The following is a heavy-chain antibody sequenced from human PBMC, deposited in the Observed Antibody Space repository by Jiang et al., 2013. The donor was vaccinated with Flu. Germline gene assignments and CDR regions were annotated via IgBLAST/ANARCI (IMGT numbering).Heavy chain of an antibody. CDR3: ARDSSVLRFLEWLLSRDYYYYYYGMDV. V-gene: IGHV1-18*01. J-gene: IGHJ6*02. Sequence: SWVRQAPGQGLEWMGWISAYNGNTNYAQKLQGRVTMTTDTSTSTAYMELRSLRSDDTAVYYCARDSSVLRFLEWLLSRDYYYYYYGMDVWGQGTTVTVSS. CDR2: ISAYNGNT. D-gene: IGHD3-3*01.